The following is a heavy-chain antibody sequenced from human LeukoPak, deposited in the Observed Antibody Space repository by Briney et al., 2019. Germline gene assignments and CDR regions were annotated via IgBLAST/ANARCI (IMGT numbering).Heavy chain of an antibody. D-gene: IGHD3-16*01. J-gene: IGHJ4*02. CDR1: GFTFSSFA. CDR2: ISYDGSNK. Sequence: GGSLRLSCAASGFTFSSFAMHWVRQAPGKGLEWVAVISYDGSNKYYADSVKGRFTISRDNSKSTLFLQMNSLRAEDTAAYYCARVPYDYLWGSPLWGQGTLVTVSS. V-gene: IGHV3-30*04. CDR3: ARVPYDYLWGSPL.